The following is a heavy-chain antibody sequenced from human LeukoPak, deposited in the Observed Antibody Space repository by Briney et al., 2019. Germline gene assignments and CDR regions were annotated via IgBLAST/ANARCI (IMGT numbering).Heavy chain of an antibody. CDR3: VRQNSDYYYYYLDV. CDR1: GGSVSSSSSY. CDR2: LYYSGTT. V-gene: IGHV4-39*01. Sequence: PSETLSLTCTVSGGSVSSSSSYWAWIRQPPGRGLEWIGSLYYSGTTYYNTSLESRATISEDTSRNRFSLMLSSVTAADTAVYYCVRQNSDYYYYYLDVWGEGTTVIVSS. J-gene: IGHJ6*03. D-gene: IGHD1-7*01.